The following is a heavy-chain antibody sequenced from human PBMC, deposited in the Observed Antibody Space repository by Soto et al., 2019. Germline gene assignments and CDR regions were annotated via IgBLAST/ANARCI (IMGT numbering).Heavy chain of an antibody. Sequence: ASVKVSCKASGYTFTGYYMHWVRQAPGQGLEWMGWINPNSGGTNYAQKFQGWVTMTRDTSISTAYMELSRLRSDDTAVYYCARDLQKGTLAGTDGMDVWGQGTTVTVSS. CDR1: GYTFTGYY. D-gene: IGHD6-13*01. J-gene: IGHJ6*02. V-gene: IGHV1-2*04. CDR3: ARDLQKGTLAGTDGMDV. CDR2: INPNSGGT.